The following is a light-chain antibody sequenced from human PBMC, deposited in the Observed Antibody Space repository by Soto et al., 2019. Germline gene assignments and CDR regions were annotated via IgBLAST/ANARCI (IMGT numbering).Light chain of an antibody. CDR3: QQSDNTPRT. Sequence: DIQMTQSPSSLSASVGDRVTITCRASQSISNYLNWYQQNPGKAPKLLIYAASSLQSGVPSRFSGSGSGTDFTLTISSLQPEDFATYYCQQSDNTPRTFGQGTKLEIK. CDR2: AAS. V-gene: IGKV1-39*01. CDR1: QSISNY. J-gene: IGKJ2*01.